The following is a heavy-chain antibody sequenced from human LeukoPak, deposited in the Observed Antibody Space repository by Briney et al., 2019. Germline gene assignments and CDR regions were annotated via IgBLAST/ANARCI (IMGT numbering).Heavy chain of an antibody. CDR2: IISIFGTA. V-gene: IGHV1-69*13. Sequence: SVKDSCKESGGTFSSYAISWVRQAPGQKLEWMGGIISIFGTANYAHKSQGRDTITADEYTSTTYMELSSLRSEDTAVYYCARGGLLWFGELLQDNWFDPWGQGTLVAVSS. CDR1: GGTFSSYA. J-gene: IGHJ5*02. CDR3: ARGGLLWFGELLQDNWFDP. D-gene: IGHD3-10*01.